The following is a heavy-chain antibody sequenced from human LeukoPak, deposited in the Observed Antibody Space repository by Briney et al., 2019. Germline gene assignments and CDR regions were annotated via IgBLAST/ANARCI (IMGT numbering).Heavy chain of an antibody. J-gene: IGHJ4*02. CDR2: IYPNSGAT. Sequence: ASVEVSCKASGGTFSSYAISWVRQAPGRGLEWMGWIYPNSGATKYAQKFQGRVTMTRDTSISTAYMELSRLRSDDTAVYYCGTLLSNGPFDYWGQGSLVTVSS. CDR1: GGTFSSYA. V-gene: IGHV1-2*02. CDR3: GTLLSNGPFDY.